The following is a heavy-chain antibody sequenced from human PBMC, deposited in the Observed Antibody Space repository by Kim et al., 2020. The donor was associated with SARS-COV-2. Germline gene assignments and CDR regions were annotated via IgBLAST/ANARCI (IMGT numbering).Heavy chain of an antibody. J-gene: IGHJ4*02. CDR1: GFTFSNAW. CDR3: TTDRDQFNNWNYQVPYDY. D-gene: IGHD1-7*01. V-gene: IGHV3-15*01. Sequence: GGSLRLSCAASGFTFSNAWMSWVRQAPGKGLEWVGRIKSKTDGGTTDYAAPVKGRFTISRDDSKNTLYLQMNSLKTEDTAVYYCTTDRDQFNNWNYQVPYDYWGQGTLVTVSS. CDR2: IKSKTDGGTT.